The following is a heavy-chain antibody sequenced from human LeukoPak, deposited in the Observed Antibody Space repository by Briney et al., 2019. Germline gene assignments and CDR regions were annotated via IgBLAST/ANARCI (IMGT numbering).Heavy chain of an antibody. CDR3: AKELGQQLVHWYYFDY. Sequence: GGSLRLSCAAPGFTFSSYAMSWVRQAPGKGLEWVSAISGSGGSTYYADSVKGRFTISRDNSKNTLYLQMNSLRAEDTAVYYCAKELGQQLVHWYYFDYWGQGTLVTVSS. J-gene: IGHJ4*02. D-gene: IGHD6-13*01. CDR2: ISGSGGST. V-gene: IGHV3-23*01. CDR1: GFTFSSYA.